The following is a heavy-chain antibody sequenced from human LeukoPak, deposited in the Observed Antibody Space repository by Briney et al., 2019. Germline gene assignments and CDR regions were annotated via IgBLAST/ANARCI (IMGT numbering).Heavy chain of an antibody. J-gene: IGHJ6*02. D-gene: IGHD5-12*01. Sequence: GGSLRLSCAASGFTFSSYSMSWVRQAPGKGLEWVSNIKQDGSEKYYVDSVKGRFTISRDNAKNSLYLQMNSLRAEDTAVYYCARDKLVRGYSGYDYYYYGMDVWGQGTTVTVSS. CDR3: ARDKLVRGYSGYDYYYYGMDV. CDR2: IKQDGSEK. CDR1: GFTFSSYS. V-gene: IGHV3-7*01.